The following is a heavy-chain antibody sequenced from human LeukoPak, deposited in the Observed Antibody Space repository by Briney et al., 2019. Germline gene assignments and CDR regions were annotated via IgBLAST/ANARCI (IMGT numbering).Heavy chain of an antibody. CDR1: GGSISSGGYS. Sequence: SQTLSLTCAVSGGSISSGGYSWSWIRQPPGKGLEWIGYIYHSGSTYYNPSLKSRVTISVDKSKNQFSLKLSSVTAADTAVYYCARRVSDYGGNSGWGQGTLVTVSS. CDR3: ARRVSDYGGNSG. V-gene: IGHV4-30-2*01. CDR2: IYHSGST. D-gene: IGHD4-23*01. J-gene: IGHJ4*02.